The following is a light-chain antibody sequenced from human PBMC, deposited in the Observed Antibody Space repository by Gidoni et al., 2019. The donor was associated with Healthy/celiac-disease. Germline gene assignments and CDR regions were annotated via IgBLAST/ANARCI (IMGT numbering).Light chain of an antibody. J-gene: IGKJ2*03. CDR3: QHLNCYPYS. CDR1: QGIRSY. CDR2: AAS. V-gene: IGKV1-9*01. Sequence: DIQLTQLTSFLSASVGDPVTITSRASQGIRSYLPWYQQNPGKAPKLLIYAASTLQSVVPSRFSGSGSVTEFTLTISSLQPEDFATYYFQHLNCYPYSFGQGTKLEIK.